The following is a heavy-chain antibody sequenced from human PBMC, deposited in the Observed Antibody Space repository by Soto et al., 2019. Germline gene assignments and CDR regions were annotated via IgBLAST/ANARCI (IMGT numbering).Heavy chain of an antibody. CDR3: ARQGSNGAYYYYGMDV. Sequence: GESLKISCKGSGYRFSSYWIAWVRQMPGKGLEWMGIIYPGDSDTRYSPSFQGQVTFSVDKSNNTAYLQWSSLKASDTAMYYCARQGSNGAYYYYGMDVSGPGTAVTV. V-gene: IGHV5-51*01. CDR1: GYRFSSYW. CDR2: IYPGDSDT. J-gene: IGHJ6*02. D-gene: IGHD2-8*01.